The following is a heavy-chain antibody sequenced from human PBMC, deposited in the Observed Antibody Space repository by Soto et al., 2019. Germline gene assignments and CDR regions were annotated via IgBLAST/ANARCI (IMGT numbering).Heavy chain of an antibody. CDR1: GLAFSNYS. J-gene: IGHJ4*02. D-gene: IGHD3-22*01. CDR3: AKAVIPNRYYYDY. Sequence: GRSLRLSCAASGLAFSNYSMNWVRQAPGKGLEWVSAISGSGGSTYYADSVKGRFTISRENSKNTLYLQMSSLRAEDTAVYYCAKAVIPNRYYYDYWGQGTLDPVSS. V-gene: IGHV3-23*01. CDR2: ISGSGGST.